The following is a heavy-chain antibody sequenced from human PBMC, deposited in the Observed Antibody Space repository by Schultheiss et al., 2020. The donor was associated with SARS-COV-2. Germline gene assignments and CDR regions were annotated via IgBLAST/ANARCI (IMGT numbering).Heavy chain of an antibody. J-gene: IGHJ4*02. V-gene: IGHV3-33*07. CDR2: IWYDGSNK. Sequence: GGSLRLSCSASGFTLDGSNVIYWVRQAPGKGLEWVAVIWYDGSNKYYADSVKGRFTISRDNSKNTLYLQMNSLRAEDTAVYYCARDRYSSPYYFDYWGQGTLVTVSS. CDR1: GFTLDGSNV. CDR3: ARDRYSSPYYFDY. D-gene: IGHD6-6*01.